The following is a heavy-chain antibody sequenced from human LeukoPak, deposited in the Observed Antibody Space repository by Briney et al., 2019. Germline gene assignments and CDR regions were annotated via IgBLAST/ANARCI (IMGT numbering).Heavy chain of an antibody. J-gene: IGHJ3*02. CDR3: ARSSPAMVRGVNDAFDI. CDR1: GGSISSYY. Sequence: PSETLSLTCTVSGGSISSYYWSWIRQPPGKGLEWIGYIYYSGSTNYNPSLKSRVTISVDTSKNQFCLKLSSVTAADTAGYYCARSSPAMVRGVNDAFDIWGQGTMVTVSS. V-gene: IGHV4-59*01. D-gene: IGHD3-10*01. CDR2: IYYSGST.